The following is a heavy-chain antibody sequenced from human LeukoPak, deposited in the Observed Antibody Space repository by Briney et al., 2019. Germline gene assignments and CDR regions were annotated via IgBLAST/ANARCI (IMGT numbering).Heavy chain of an antibody. Sequence: GASVKVSCKASGGTFSSYAISWVRQAPGQGLEWMGGIIPIFGTANYAQKFQGRVTITADESTSTAYMELSSLRSEDTAVYYCARVRVRSGYPTHHDAFGIWGQGTMVTVSS. V-gene: IGHV1-69*13. D-gene: IGHD3-22*01. CDR1: GGTFSSYA. J-gene: IGHJ3*02. CDR3: ARVRVRSGYPTHHDAFGI. CDR2: IIPIFGTA.